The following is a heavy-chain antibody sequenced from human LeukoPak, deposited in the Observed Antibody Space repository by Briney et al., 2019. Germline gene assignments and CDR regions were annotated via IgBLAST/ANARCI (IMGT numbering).Heavy chain of an antibody. V-gene: IGHV3-21*01. CDR3: ASPLRLWGSEDDAFDI. CDR1: GFTFTSYS. Sequence: GGSLRLSCAASGFTFTSYSMNWVRQAPGKGLEWVASITSSSSSIYYADSVKGRFTISRDNAKNSLYLQMNSLRAEDTAVYYCASPLRLWGSEDDAFDIWGQGTMVTVSS. D-gene: IGHD7-27*01. CDR2: ITSSSSSI. J-gene: IGHJ3*02.